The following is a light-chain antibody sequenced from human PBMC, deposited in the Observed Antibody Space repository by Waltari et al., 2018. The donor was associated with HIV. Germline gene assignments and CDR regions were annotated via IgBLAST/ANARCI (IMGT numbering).Light chain of an antibody. CDR1: ALPKEY. Sequence: SSELTQPPSVSVSPGQTARITCPADALPKEYAHWYQQRSGQAPVLVIYEDTKRPSGIPERFSGSTSGTMSTLIITGAQVEDEGDYYCYSTNIRGNSRLFGGGTKLTVL. CDR2: EDT. V-gene: IGLV3-10*01. J-gene: IGLJ2*01. CDR3: YSTNIRGNSRL.